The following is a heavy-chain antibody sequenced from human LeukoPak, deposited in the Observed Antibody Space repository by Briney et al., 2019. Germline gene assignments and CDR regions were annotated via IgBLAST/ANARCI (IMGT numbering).Heavy chain of an antibody. J-gene: IGHJ5*02. Sequence: PSETLSLTCNVSGGSISSSSYYWGWIRQPPGKGLEWIGSIYYSGSTYYNPSLKSRVTISLDTSKNHFSLKLSSVTAADTAVYYCARDLFDGYDFQLLNNWFDPWGQGTLVTVSS. V-gene: IGHV4-39*07. D-gene: IGHD5-12*01. CDR2: IYYSGST. CDR3: ARDLFDGYDFQLLNNWFDP. CDR1: GGSISSSSYY.